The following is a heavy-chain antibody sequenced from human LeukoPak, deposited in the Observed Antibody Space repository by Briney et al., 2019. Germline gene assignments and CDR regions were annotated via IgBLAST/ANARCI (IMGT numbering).Heavy chain of an antibody. CDR3: ARGRVVGATIFDY. Sequence: QPGGSLRLSCAASGFTFSSYGMHWVRQAPGKGLEWVGVIWYDGSNKYYADSVKGRFTISRDNSKNTLYLQMNSLRAEDTAVYYCARGRVVGATIFDYWGQGTLVTVSS. J-gene: IGHJ4*02. CDR2: IWYDGSNK. CDR1: GFTFSSYG. D-gene: IGHD1-26*01. V-gene: IGHV3-33*01.